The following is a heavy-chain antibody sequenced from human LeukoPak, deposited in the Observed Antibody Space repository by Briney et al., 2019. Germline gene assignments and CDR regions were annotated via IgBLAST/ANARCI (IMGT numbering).Heavy chain of an antibody. CDR2: MNQDGSEE. CDR1: GFTFSNYW. Sequence: GGSLRLSCAASGFTFSNYWMTWLRQAPGKGLEWVTHMNQDGSEEHYMDSVKARSTFSRDNAKNSLSLQITSLRAEDTAVYYCVRDGGVSGYDLLDYWGQGTLVTVSS. CDR3: VRDGGVSGYDLLDY. D-gene: IGHD5-12*01. V-gene: IGHV3-7*01. J-gene: IGHJ4*02.